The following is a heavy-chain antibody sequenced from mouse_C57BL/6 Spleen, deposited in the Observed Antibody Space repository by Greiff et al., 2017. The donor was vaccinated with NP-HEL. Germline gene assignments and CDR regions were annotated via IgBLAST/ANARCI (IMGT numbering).Heavy chain of an antibody. J-gene: IGHJ1*03. V-gene: IGHV1-26*01. Sequence: EVQLQQSGPELVKPGASVKISCKASGYTFTDYYMNWVKQSHGKSLEWIGDINPNNGGTSYNQKFKGKAKLTVDKSSSTAYMELRSLTSEDSAVYYCARLNWDWYFDVWGTGTTVTVSS. CDR2: INPNNGGT. CDR1: GYTFTDYY. CDR3: ARLNWDWYFDV. D-gene: IGHD4-1*01.